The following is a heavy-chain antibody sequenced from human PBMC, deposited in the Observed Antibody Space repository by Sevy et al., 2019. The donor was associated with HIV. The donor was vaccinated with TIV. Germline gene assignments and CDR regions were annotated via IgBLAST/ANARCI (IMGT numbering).Heavy chain of an antibody. J-gene: IGHJ4*02. Sequence: ASVKVSCKASGYTFTSYAFHWVRQAPGQRLEWMGWINAGNGNTKYSEKFHGRVTITRDTSASTAYMELSSLRSEDTAVYYCARDYFGSGTFYNGNFFDYWGQGTLVTVSS. CDR2: INAGNGNT. V-gene: IGHV1-3*01. CDR1: GYTFTSYA. D-gene: IGHD3-10*01. CDR3: ARDYFGSGTFYNGNFFDY.